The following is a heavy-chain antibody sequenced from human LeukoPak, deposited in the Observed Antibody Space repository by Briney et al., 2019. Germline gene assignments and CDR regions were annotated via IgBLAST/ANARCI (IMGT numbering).Heavy chain of an antibody. CDR1: GYTFTGYY. CDR3: AGEDNSSGYRPFDI. D-gene: IGHD3-22*01. J-gene: IGHJ3*02. V-gene: IGHV1-2*06. CDR2: INPNNGGT. Sequence: GASVKVSCKASGYTFTGYYIHWVQQAPGQGLDWMGRINPNNGGTNYAQKFQGRVAMTRDMSMSTAYMELSRLRSDDTAVYYCAGEDNSSGYRPFDIWGQGTMVTVPS.